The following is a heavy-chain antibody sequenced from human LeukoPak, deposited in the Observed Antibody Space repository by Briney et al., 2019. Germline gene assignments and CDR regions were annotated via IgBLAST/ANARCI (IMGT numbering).Heavy chain of an antibody. J-gene: IGHJ4*02. V-gene: IGHV4-59*12. D-gene: IGHD5-18*01. Sequence: SETLSLTCTVSGGSISNYYRTWIRQPPGKGLEWIGFIYYTGSTNYDPSLKSRVTISLDTSKNQFSLKLSSVTAADTAVYYCARAGYSYGSGYYFDYWGQGTLVTVSS. CDR1: GGSISNYY. CDR3: ARAGYSYGSGYYFDY. CDR2: IYYTGST.